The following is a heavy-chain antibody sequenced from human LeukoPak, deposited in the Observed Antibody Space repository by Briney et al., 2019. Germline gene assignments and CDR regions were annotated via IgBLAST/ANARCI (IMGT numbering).Heavy chain of an antibody. Sequence: GESLKISWKGSGYSFTTYWIGWVRQMPGKGLGGVGIIYPGDSDTRYSPSFQGQVTISADKSISTAYLQWSSLKASDTAMYYCARRKENVAFFDYWGQGTLVTVSS. V-gene: IGHV5-51*01. CDR1: GYSFTTYW. D-gene: IGHD2-15*01. CDR2: IYPGDSDT. CDR3: ARRKENVAFFDY. J-gene: IGHJ4*02.